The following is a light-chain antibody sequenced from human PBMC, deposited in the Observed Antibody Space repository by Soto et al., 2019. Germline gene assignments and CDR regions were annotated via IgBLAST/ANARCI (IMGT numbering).Light chain of an antibody. Sequence: DIQLTQSPSFLSASVGDRVTITCRASQSISSWLAWYQQKPGKAPKLLIYDASNLESGVPSRFSGSGSGTEFTLTISSLQPDDFATYYCQQYNSYTWTFGQGTKVDIK. CDR1: QSISSW. J-gene: IGKJ1*01. CDR2: DAS. CDR3: QQYNSYTWT. V-gene: IGKV1-5*01.